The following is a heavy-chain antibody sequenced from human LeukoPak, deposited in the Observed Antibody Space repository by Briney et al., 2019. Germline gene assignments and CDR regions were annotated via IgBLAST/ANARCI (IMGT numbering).Heavy chain of an antibody. V-gene: IGHV4-59*08. CDR2: IYHSGST. CDR3: ARVVPAAPYYYYYYMDV. J-gene: IGHJ6*03. CDR1: GGSISSYY. D-gene: IGHD2-2*01. Sequence: SETLSLTCTVSGGSISSYYWSWIRQPPGKGLEWIGSIYHSGSTYYNPSLKSRVTISVDTSKNQFSLKLSSVTAADTAVYYCARVVPAAPYYYYYYMDVWGKGTTVTVSS.